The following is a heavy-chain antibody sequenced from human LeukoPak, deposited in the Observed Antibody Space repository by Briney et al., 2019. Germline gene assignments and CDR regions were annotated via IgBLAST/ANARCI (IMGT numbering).Heavy chain of an antibody. CDR2: IYYSGST. V-gene: IGHV4-59*01. D-gene: IGHD3-22*01. Sequence: SETLSLTCTVSGGSISSYYWSWIRQPPGKGLEWIGYIYYSGSTNYNPSLKSRVTISVDTYKNQFSLKLSSVTAADTAVYYCARDSRYYDSSGYKNWFDPWGQGTLVTVSS. J-gene: IGHJ5*02. CDR1: GGSISSYY. CDR3: ARDSRYYDSSGYKNWFDP.